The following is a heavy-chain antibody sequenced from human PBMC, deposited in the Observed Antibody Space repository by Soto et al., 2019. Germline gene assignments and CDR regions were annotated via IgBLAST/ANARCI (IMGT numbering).Heavy chain of an antibody. Sequence: GGSLRLSCAASGFTFSSYAMSWVRQAPGKGLEWVSAISGSGGSTYYADSVKGRFTISRDNSKNTLSLQMNSLRAEDSAVYYCAKFYGSGSYSLFQFFDYWGQGTLVTVSS. V-gene: IGHV3-23*01. D-gene: IGHD3-10*01. CDR3: AKFYGSGSYSLFQFFDY. J-gene: IGHJ4*02. CDR2: ISGSGGST. CDR1: GFTFSSYA.